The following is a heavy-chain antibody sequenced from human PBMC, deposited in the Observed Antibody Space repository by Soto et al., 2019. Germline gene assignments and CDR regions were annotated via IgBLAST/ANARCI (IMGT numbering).Heavy chain of an antibody. CDR2: INHSGST. CDR1: GGSFSGYY. Sequence: QVQLQQWGAGLLKPSETLSLTCAVYGGSFSGYYWSWIRQPPGKGLEWIGEINHSGSTNYNPSLSSRVTISVDTSKNQFSLKLSSVTAADTAVYYCARVKGTVWSGFDPWGQGTLVTVSS. V-gene: IGHV4-34*01. J-gene: IGHJ5*02. D-gene: IGHD3-3*01. CDR3: ARVKGTVWSGFDP.